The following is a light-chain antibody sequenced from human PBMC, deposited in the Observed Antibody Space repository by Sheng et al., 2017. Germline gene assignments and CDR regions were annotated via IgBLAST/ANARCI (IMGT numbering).Light chain of an antibody. CDR3: QQYYAIPLT. V-gene: IGKV4-1*01. CDR2: WAS. Sequence: DIVMTQSPESLAVSLGERATINCKSSQSVLYRSNEKNYLSWYQQKPGQPPKLLMHWASTRESGVPDRFSGSGSGTDFTLTINTLQAEDVAVYYCQQYYAIPLTFGGGTKVEIK. CDR1: QSVLYRSNEKNY. J-gene: IGKJ4*01.